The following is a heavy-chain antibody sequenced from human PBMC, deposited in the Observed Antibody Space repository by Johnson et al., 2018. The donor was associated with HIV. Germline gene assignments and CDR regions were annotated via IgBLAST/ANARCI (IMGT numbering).Heavy chain of an antibody. J-gene: IGHJ3*02. D-gene: IGHD3-3*01. Sequence: VQLVESGGGLVKPGGSLRLSCAASGFTFSNAWMSWVRQAPGKGLEWVANIKQDGSENYYVDSVKGRFTISRDNAKSSLYLQMNSLRAEDTALYYCVRAQFLEWLFFDAFDIWGQGTMVTVSS. CDR3: VRAQFLEWLFFDAFDI. V-gene: IGHV3-7*03. CDR2: IKQDGSEN. CDR1: GFTFSNAW.